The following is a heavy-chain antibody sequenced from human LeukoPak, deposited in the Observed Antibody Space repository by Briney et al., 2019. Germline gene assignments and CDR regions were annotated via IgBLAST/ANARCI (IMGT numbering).Heavy chain of an antibody. Sequence: ASVKVSCEASGYTFTGYCMHWVRQAPGQGLEWMGWINPNSGGTNYAQKFQGRVTMTRDTSISTAYMELSRLRSDDTAVYYCARENQYSYGNFDYWGQGTLVTVSS. CDR2: INPNSGGT. J-gene: IGHJ4*02. V-gene: IGHV1-2*02. CDR1: GYTFTGYC. CDR3: ARENQYSYGNFDY. D-gene: IGHD5-18*01.